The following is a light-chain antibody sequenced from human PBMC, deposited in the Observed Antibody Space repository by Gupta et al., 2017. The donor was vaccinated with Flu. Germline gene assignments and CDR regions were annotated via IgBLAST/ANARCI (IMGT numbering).Light chain of an antibody. Sequence: ERATLSCMASQSVSSDLAWYQQKPGQAPRVLIYGASTRATDIPARFSGSGSGTEFTLTISSLQSEDFAVYYCQQYNIWPPITFGQGTRLDIK. V-gene: IGKV3-15*01. CDR3: QQYNIWPPIT. CDR1: QSVSSD. J-gene: IGKJ5*01. CDR2: GAS.